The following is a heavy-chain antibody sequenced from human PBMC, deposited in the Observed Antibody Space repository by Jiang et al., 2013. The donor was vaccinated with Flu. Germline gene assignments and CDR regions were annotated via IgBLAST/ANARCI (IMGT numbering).Heavy chain of an antibody. CDR2: SAYNGNT. Sequence: SAYNGNTNYAQKLQGRVTMTTDTSTSTAYMELRSLRSDDTAVYYCARDQVRYNWNDAIDYWGQGTLVTVSS. CDR3: ARDQVRYNWNDAIDY. V-gene: IGHV1-18*01. J-gene: IGHJ4*02. D-gene: IGHD1-20*01.